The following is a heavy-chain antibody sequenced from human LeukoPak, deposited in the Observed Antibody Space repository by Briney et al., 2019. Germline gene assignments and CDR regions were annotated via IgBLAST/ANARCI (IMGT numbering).Heavy chain of an antibody. V-gene: IGHV3-9*01. CDR3: AKGPGIAVAGPLGY. J-gene: IGHJ4*02. D-gene: IGHD6-19*01. CDR2: ISWNSGSI. Sequence: GRSLRLSCAASGFTFDDHAMHWVRQAPGKGLEWVSGISWNSGSIGYADSVKGRFTISRDNAKNSLYLQMNSLRAEDTALYYCAKGPGIAVAGPLGYWGQGTLVTVSS. CDR1: GFTFDDHA.